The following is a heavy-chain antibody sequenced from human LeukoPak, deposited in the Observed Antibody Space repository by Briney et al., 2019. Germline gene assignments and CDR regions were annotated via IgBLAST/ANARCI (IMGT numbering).Heavy chain of an antibody. CDR3: ARVRDGYKSPAGGY. Sequence: ASVKVSCKASGYTFTSYDINWVRQATGQGLEWMGCMNPNSGNTGYAQKFQGRVTMTRNTSISTAYMELSSLRSEDTAVYYCARVRDGYKSPAGGYWGQGTLVTVSS. CDR1: GYTFTSYD. J-gene: IGHJ4*02. CDR2: MNPNSGNT. D-gene: IGHD5-24*01. V-gene: IGHV1-8*01.